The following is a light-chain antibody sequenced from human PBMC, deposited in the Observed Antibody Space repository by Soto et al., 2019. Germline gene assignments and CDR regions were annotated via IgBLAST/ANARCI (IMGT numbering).Light chain of an antibody. V-gene: IGKV3-20*01. Sequence: ENVLTQSPGSLSLSPGERATLSCRASQSLSSSYLAWYQQKPGQAPRLLIYGASSRATGIPDRFSGSGSGTDFTLTISRLEPEDFAVYYCQQYGSSLITFGQGTRLAI. CDR3: QQYGSSLIT. CDR1: QSLSSSY. J-gene: IGKJ5*01. CDR2: GAS.